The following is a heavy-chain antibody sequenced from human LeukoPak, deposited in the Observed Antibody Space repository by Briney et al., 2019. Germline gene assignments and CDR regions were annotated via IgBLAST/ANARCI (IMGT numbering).Heavy chain of an antibody. D-gene: IGHD5-12*01. Sequence: GSLRLSCAASGFTFSSYWMSWVRQAPGKGLEWIGYIYYSGSTYYNPSLKSRVTISVDTSKNQFSLKLSSVTAADTAVYYCAREVATYSRDYYYYYMDVWGKGTTVTVSS. J-gene: IGHJ6*03. CDR2: IYYSGST. V-gene: IGHV4-59*12. CDR3: AREVATYSRDYYYYYMDV. CDR1: GFTFSSYW.